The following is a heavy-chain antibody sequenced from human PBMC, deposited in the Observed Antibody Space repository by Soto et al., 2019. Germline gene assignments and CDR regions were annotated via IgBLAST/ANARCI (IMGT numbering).Heavy chain of an antibody. CDR3: ASALEYCGGDCPADY. Sequence: QVQLQESGPGLLKPSETLSLTCTVSGASINSYYWNWIRQPPGKGLEWIGYIYFSGSTKYNPSLTSRVTMSVDTSKSQFSLRLSSVTAADTAVYYCASALEYCGGDCPADYWCEGTLVTVSS. V-gene: IGHV4-59*01. CDR1: GASINSYY. J-gene: IGHJ4*02. D-gene: IGHD2-21*02. CDR2: IYFSGST.